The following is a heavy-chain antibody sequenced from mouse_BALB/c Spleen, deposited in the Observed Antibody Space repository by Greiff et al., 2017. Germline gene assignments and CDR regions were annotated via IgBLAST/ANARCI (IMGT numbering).Heavy chain of an antibody. CDR1: GFTFSSYG. CDR3: ASQASYGNYGGYFDY. V-gene: IGHV5-6*01. J-gene: IGHJ2*01. Sequence: DVHLVESGGDLVKPGGSLKLSCAASGFTFSSYGMSWVRQTPDKRLEWVATISSGGSYTYYPDSVKGRFTIPRDNAKHTLYLQMSSLKSEDTAMYYCASQASYGNYGGYFDYWGQGTTLTVSS. D-gene: IGHD2-10*01. CDR2: ISSGGSYT.